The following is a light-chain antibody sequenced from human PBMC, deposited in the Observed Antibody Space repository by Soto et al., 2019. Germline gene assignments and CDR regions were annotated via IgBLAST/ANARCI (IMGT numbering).Light chain of an antibody. Sequence: EIVMTQSPATLSVSPGERATLSCRASQSLSSNVAWYQQRPRQAPRLLIYATSSRASDVPARFSGSGSGTEFTLTIASLQSEDFAIYYCQQYNHWPRMLSFGGGTKVELK. CDR1: QSLSSN. J-gene: IGKJ4*01. CDR3: QQYNHWPRMLS. V-gene: IGKV3-15*01. CDR2: ATS.